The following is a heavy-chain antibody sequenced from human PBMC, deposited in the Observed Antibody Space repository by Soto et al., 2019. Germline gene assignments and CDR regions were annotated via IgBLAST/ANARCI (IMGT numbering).Heavy chain of an antibody. Sequence: ESGGGVVQPGRSLRLSCAASGFTFSSYGMHWVRQAPGKGLEWVAVISYDGSNKYYADSVKGRFTISRDNSKNTLYLQMNSLRAEDTAVYYCAKDSCSGGSCYFLETYYYYGMDVWGQGTTVTVSS. V-gene: IGHV3-30*18. CDR3: AKDSCSGGSCYFLETYYYYGMDV. CDR1: GFTFSSYG. CDR2: ISYDGSNK. D-gene: IGHD2-15*01. J-gene: IGHJ6*02.